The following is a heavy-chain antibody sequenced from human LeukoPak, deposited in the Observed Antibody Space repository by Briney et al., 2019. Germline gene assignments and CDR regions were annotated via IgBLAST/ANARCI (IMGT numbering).Heavy chain of an antibody. CDR2: IYHSGST. CDR3: ARDARQELLAGGFDF. J-gene: IGHJ4*02. Sequence: SETLSLTCTVSGGSISSGGYYWSWIRQPPGKGLEWIGYIYHSGSTYYNPSLKSRVTISVDRSKNQFSLKLKSVTAADTAVYYCARDARQELLAGGFDFWGQGALVTVSS. CDR1: GGSISSGGYY. V-gene: IGHV4-30-2*01. D-gene: IGHD3-10*01.